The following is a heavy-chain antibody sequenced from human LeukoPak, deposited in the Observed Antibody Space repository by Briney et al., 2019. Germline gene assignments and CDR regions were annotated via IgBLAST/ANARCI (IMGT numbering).Heavy chain of an antibody. D-gene: IGHD1-20*01. CDR3: ARVRDNWNDMDY. J-gene: IGHJ4*02. CDR1: GFTFSSYA. Sequence: PGGSLRLSCAASGFTFSSYAMHWVRQAPGKGLEWVAVISYDGSNKYCADSVKGRFTISRDNSKNTLYLQMNSLRAEDTAVYYCARVRDNWNDMDYWGQGTLVTVSS. V-gene: IGHV3-30-3*01. CDR2: ISYDGSNK.